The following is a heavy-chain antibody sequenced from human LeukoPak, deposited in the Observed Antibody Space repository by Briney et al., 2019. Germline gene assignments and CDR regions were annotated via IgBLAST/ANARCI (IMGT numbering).Heavy chain of an antibody. V-gene: IGHV1-46*01. Sequence: GASVKVSCKAFGYTFTSNYMHWVRQAPGQGPEWMGVISPSGGSTTYAQKFQGRVTLTRDMSTSTDYLELSSLRSEDTAVYYCASGRRQMDVWGKGTTVTISS. CDR2: ISPSGGST. CDR1: GYTFTSNY. D-gene: IGHD1-14*01. J-gene: IGHJ6*04. CDR3: ASGRRQMDV.